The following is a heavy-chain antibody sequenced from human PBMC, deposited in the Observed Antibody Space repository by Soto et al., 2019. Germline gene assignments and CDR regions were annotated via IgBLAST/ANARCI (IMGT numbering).Heavy chain of an antibody. D-gene: IGHD3-16*01. CDR2: ISAYNGNT. CDR1: GYTFTNFG. V-gene: IGHV1-18*01. J-gene: IGHJ4*02. Sequence: QVQLVPSGAEVKKPGASVKVSCKTSGYTFTNFGLSWVRQAPGQGLEWMGWISAYNGNTNYAQKYQGSVTMTTDTSTSSAYIELCSLRCDDTVVYYCARGGTPIYYWCQGTLVTVSS. CDR3: ARGGTPIYY.